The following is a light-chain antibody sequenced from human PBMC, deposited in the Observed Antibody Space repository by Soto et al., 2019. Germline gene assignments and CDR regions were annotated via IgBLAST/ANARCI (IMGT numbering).Light chain of an antibody. V-gene: IGKV3-20*01. CDR2: GAS. J-gene: IGKJ1*01. CDR1: QSVSTNY. CDR3: QQYGSSGT. Sequence: EIVMTQSPAILSVSPGERATLSCRASQSVSTNYLAWYQQKPGQAPRLLIYGASNRATGIPDRFSGSGSGTDFTLTISRLEPEDFAVYYCQQYGSSGTFGQGTKVDIK.